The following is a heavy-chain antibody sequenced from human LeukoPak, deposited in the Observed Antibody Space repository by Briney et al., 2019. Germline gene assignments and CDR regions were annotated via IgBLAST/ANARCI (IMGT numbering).Heavy chain of an antibody. J-gene: IGHJ4*02. CDR1: GGSISSYY. CDR2: ISYSGST. Sequence: SETLSLTCTVSGGSISSYYWSWIRQPPGKGLEWIGYISYSGSTNYNPSLKSRVTISVDTSKNQFSLKLSSVTAADTAVYYCARVWSSGYSLDYWGQGTLVTVSS. V-gene: IGHV4-59*01. CDR3: ARVWSSGYSLDY. D-gene: IGHD3-22*01.